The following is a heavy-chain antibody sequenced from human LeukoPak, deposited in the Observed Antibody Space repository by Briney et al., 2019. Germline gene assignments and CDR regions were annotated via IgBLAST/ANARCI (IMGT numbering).Heavy chain of an antibody. V-gene: IGHV4-34*01. CDR1: GGSFSGYY. CDR3: AANGYYCIEH. Sequence: KPSETLSLTCAVYGGSFSGYYWSWIRQPPGKGLEWIGEINYSGSTNYNPSLKSRVTISVDTSKNQFSLKLSSVTAADTAVYYCAANGYYCIEHWGQGTLVTVSS. CDR2: INYSGST. J-gene: IGHJ1*01. D-gene: IGHD3-3*01.